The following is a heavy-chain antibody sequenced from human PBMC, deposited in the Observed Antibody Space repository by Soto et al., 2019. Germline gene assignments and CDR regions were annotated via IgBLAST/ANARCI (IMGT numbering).Heavy chain of an antibody. D-gene: IGHD2-21*01. V-gene: IGHV1-69-2*01. Sequence: EVQLVQSGAEVKRPGTTVKISCKVSGSSFSDYYIHWVQQAPGKGLQWMGLVDPGDGETKYAEKYKGRLTITADAYTNAAYMQLSRLKSEDTAMYYCAPARHTITIVVIPSAVGNWFDPWGQGTLVTVSS. J-gene: IGHJ5*02. CDR3: APARHTITIVVIPSAVGNWFDP. CDR2: VDPGDGET. CDR1: GSSFSDYY.